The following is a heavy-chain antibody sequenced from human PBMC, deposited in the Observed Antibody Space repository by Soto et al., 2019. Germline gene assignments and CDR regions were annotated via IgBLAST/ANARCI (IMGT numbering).Heavy chain of an antibody. J-gene: IGHJ4*02. CDR2: IYYSGST. CDR3: ASRIFGVVRDFDY. Sequence: SETLSLTCTVSGGSVSSGSYYWSWIRQPPGKGLEWIGYIYYSGSTNYNPSPKSRVTISVDTSKNQFSLKLSSVTAADTAVYYCASRIFGVVRDFDYWGQGTLVTVPS. CDR1: GGSVSSGSYY. V-gene: IGHV4-61*01. D-gene: IGHD3-3*01.